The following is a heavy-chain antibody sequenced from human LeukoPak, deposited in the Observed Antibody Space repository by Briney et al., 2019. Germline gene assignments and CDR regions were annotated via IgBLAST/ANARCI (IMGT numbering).Heavy chain of an antibody. V-gene: IGHV3-33*01. CDR3: ARGAYGSGTYHDFDI. Sequence: GGSLRLSCAASGFTFSSYGMHWVRQAPGKGLEWVAVIWYDGSNKYYVDSVKGRFTISRDNSKNTLYLQMNSLRAEDTAVHYCARGAYGSGTYHDFDIWGQGTMVTVSS. CDR1: GFTFSSYG. D-gene: IGHD3-10*01. CDR2: IWYDGSNK. J-gene: IGHJ3*02.